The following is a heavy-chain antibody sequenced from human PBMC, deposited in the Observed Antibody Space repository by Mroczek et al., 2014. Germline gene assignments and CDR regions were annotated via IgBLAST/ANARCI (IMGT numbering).Heavy chain of an antibody. Sequence: QVQLVQSGAEVKKPGASVKVSCKASGYTFTGHYMHWVRQAPGQGLEWMGWINPNSGGTNYAQKFQGRVTMTRDTSISTAYMELSRLRSDDTAVYYCARDHDFWSGLRIGRYYYYYYMDVWGKGTTVTVS. CDR1: GYTFTGHY. D-gene: IGHD3-3*01. V-gene: IGHV1-2*02. J-gene: IGHJ6*03. CDR3: ARDHDFWSGLRIGRYYYYYYMDV. CDR2: INPNSGGT.